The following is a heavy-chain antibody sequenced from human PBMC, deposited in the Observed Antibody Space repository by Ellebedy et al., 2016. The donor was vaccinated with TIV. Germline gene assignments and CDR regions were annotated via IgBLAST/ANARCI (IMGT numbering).Heavy chain of an antibody. D-gene: IGHD1-26*01. Sequence: MPGGSLRLSCAASGFTFSIYAMSWVRQAPGKGLEWIGSIYYSGSTYYNPSLKSRVTISVDTSKNQFSLKLSSVTAADTAVYYCARGGSYSWHIDYWGQGTLVTVSS. V-gene: IGHV4-39*07. CDR2: IYYSGST. CDR1: GFTFSIYA. J-gene: IGHJ4*02. CDR3: ARGGSYSWHIDY.